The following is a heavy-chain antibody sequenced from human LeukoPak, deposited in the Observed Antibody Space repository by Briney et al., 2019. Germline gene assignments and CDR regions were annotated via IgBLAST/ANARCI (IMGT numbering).Heavy chain of an antibody. D-gene: IGHD2-2*01. CDR1: GYTFTSYA. CDR3: ARDRDSSTTAHWYFDL. V-gene: IGHV1-3*01. J-gene: IGHJ2*01. CDR2: INAGNGNT. Sequence: GASVTVSCTASGYTFTSYAMHWVRQAPGQRLEWMGWINAGNGNTKYSQKFQGRVTITRDTSASTAYMELSSLRSEDTAVYYCARDRDSSTTAHWYFDLWGRGTLVTVSS.